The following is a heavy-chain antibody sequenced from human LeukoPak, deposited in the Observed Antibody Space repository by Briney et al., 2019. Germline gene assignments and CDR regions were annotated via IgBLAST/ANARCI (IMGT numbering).Heavy chain of an antibody. CDR2: IYYSGST. Sequence: SETLSLTCTVSGGSISSGGYYWSWIRQHPGKGLEWIGYIYYSGSTYYNPSLKSRVTISVDTSKNQFSLKLSSVTAADTAVYYCANPRILNYYYGMDVWGQGTTVTVSS. V-gene: IGHV4-31*03. J-gene: IGHJ6*02. CDR3: ANPRILNYYYGMDV. CDR1: GGSISSGGYY. D-gene: IGHD3-9*01.